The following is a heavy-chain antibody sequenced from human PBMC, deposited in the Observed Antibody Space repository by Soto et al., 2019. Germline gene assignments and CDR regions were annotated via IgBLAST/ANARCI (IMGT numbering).Heavy chain of an antibody. CDR2: ISTNSGNT. V-gene: IGHV1-18*01. CDR1: VYNFNTYS. D-gene: IGHD2-8*01. Sequence: ASVTVSCTDSVYNFNTYSISCVRQAPGQGLEWMAWISTNSGNTHYAERVQGRVTVTLDKSARTAFMEMLGLTSDDTAVYFCARDNGYYDFWGQGTLVTV. CDR3: ARDNGYYDF. J-gene: IGHJ4*02.